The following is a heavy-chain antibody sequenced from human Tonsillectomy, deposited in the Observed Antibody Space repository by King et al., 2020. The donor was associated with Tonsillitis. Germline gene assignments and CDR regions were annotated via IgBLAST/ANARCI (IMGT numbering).Heavy chain of an antibody. J-gene: IGHJ3*01. CDR1: GGTFSSYA. V-gene: IGHV1-69*01. Sequence: VQLVQSGAEVKKPGSSVKVSCKASGGTFSSYAISWVRQAPGQGLEWMGGIIPIFGTAKFAQKFQGRATITADESTSTVYMEVSSLRSEDTAVYYCASTRQDIVLIPAASGAFDVWGQGTMVTVSS. D-gene: IGHD2-2*01. CDR2: IIPIFGTA. CDR3: ASTRQDIVLIPAASGAFDV.